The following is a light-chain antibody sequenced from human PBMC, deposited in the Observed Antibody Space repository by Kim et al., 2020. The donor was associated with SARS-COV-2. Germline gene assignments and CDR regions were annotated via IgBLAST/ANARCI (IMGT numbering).Light chain of an antibody. CDR1: QNSSSW. CDR2: DAS. CDR3: QQYNSYPWT. Sequence: ASVGDRVTITCRASQNSSSWLAWYQQKPGKAPKLLIYDASSLESGVPSRFSGSGSGTEFTLTISSLQPDDFATYYCQQYNSYPWTFGQGTKVDIK. J-gene: IGKJ1*01. V-gene: IGKV1-5*01.